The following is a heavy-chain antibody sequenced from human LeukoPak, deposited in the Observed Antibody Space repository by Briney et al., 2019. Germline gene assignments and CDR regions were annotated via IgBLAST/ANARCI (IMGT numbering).Heavy chain of an antibody. V-gene: IGHV1-18*01. CDR1: GYTFSYYG. J-gene: IGHJ6*01. CDR3: ARGDSSGYQSVYYGMDV. D-gene: IGHD3-22*01. Sequence: ASVKVSCKASGYTFSYYGISWVRQAPGQGLEWMGWVNAYNGNTDYAQKFQGRVTMTTDTSTSTAYMELRSLRSDDTAVYYCARGDSSGYQSVYYGMDVWGQGTTVTVSS. CDR2: VNAYNGNT.